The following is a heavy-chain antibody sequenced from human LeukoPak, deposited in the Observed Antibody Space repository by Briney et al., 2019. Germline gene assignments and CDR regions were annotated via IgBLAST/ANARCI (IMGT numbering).Heavy chain of an antibody. Sequence: SVKVSCKASGGTFSSYAIGWVRQAPGQGLEWMGGIIPIFGTANYAQKFQGRVTITADESTSTAYMELSSLRSEDTAVYYCAKLFNDYGDNEGDPWGQGTLVTVSS. CDR2: IIPIFGTA. D-gene: IGHD4-17*01. CDR1: GGTFSSYA. J-gene: IGHJ5*02. V-gene: IGHV1-69*13. CDR3: AKLFNDYGDNEGDP.